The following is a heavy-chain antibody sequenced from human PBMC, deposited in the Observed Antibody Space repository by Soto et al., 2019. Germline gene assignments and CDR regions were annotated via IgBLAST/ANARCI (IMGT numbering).Heavy chain of an antibody. CDR1: GFTFSTYA. J-gene: IGHJ4*02. Sequence: EVQLLESGGKLVQPGGSLTLSCAASGFTFSTYAMAWVRQAPGKGLEWVSGVSASGLNTDYADPVKGRFYISRDNSKNTVALHMNRLRAEDTAVYYWAKERPMRTSGYVFDYWGQGPQVTVSS. V-gene: IGHV3-23*01. CDR3: AKERPMRTSGYVFDY. CDR2: VSASGLNT. D-gene: IGHD5-18*01.